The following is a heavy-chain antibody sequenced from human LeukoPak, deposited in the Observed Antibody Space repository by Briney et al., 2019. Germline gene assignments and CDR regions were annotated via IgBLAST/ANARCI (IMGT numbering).Heavy chain of an antibody. CDR2: IWFAGSKT. V-gene: IGHV3-33*03. Sequence: PGGSLRLSCAASGFNFPRFGLHWVRQTPDTRLQWVAVIWFAGSKTFYDDSVKGRFTISRDNSNNTLFLQMDSLRVEDTAIYYCAKLSYHDSGGPPLWGQGTMVTVSS. CDR3: AKLSYHDSGGPPL. CDR1: GFNFPRFG. J-gene: IGHJ3*01. D-gene: IGHD3-22*01.